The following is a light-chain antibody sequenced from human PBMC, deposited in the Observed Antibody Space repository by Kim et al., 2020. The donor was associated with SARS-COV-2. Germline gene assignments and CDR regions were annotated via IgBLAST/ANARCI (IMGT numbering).Light chain of an antibody. CDR3: AAWDGSLSGRI. CDR2: RNN. V-gene: IGLV1-47*01. CDR1: SSNIGSNS. Sequence: QSVLTQPPSASGTPGQRVTISCSGSSSNIGSNSVYWYQQLPGTAPKLLIYRNNQRPSGVPDRFSGSKSGTSASLAISGLRSEDEADYYCAAWDGSLSGRIFGGGTQLTVL. J-gene: IGLJ2*01.